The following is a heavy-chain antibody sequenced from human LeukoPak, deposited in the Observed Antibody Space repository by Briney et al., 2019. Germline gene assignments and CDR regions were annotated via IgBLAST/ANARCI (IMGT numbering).Heavy chain of an antibody. CDR2: IGSSGGGI. CDR3: PTGATVEGGFDY. D-gene: IGHD1-26*01. J-gene: IGHJ4*02. CDR1: GFTFSTYT. V-gene: IGHV3-23*01. Sequence: PGGSLRLSCAASGFTFSTYTMYWVRHPPGKRLEWVSIIGSSGGGIHYADSVKGRFTISRDNSKNALYLQMNSLRAEDTAVYYCPTGATVEGGFDYWGQGTLVTVSS.